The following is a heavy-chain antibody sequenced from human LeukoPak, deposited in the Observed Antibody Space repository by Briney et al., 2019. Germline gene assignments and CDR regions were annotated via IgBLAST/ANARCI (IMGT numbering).Heavy chain of an antibody. J-gene: IGHJ4*02. V-gene: IGHV4-59*12. CDR2: IYYSGST. D-gene: IGHD3-10*01. CDR3: ARASMVRAYVFVDY. Sequence: SETLSLTCTVSGGSISSYYWSWIRQPPGKGLEWIGYIYYSGSTNYNPSLKSRVTMSVDTSKNQSSLKLSSVTAADTAVYYCARASMVRAYVFVDYWGQGTLVTVSS. CDR1: GGSISSYY.